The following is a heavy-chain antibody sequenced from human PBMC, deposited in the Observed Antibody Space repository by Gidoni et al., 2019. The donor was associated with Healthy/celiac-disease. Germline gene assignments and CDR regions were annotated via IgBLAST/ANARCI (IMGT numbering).Heavy chain of an antibody. CDR1: GGTFSSYA. D-gene: IGHD5-18*01. V-gene: IGHV1-69*06. CDR2: IIPIFGTA. Sequence: QVQLVQSGAEVKKPGSSVKVSCKASGGTFSSYAISWVRQAPGQGLEWMGGIIPIFGTANYAQKFQGRVTITADKSTSTAYMELSSLRSEDTAVYYCASGQLWDLEDLNDAFDIWGQGTMVTVSS. CDR3: ASGQLWDLEDLNDAFDI. J-gene: IGHJ3*02.